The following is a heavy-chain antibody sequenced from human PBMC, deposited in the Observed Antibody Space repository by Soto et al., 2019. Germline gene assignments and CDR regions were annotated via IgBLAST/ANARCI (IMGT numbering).Heavy chain of an antibody. CDR2: IYSGGST. V-gene: IGHV3-66*01. CDR1: GFTVSNDY. Sequence: GGSLRLSCAVSGFTVSNDYMTWVRQAPGKGLEWVSVIYSGGSTYYADSVKGRFTISRDSSKNSLYLQMNSLRAEDTAVYYCARVKYYNSWQHYYGMDVWGQGTTVTVSS. D-gene: IGHD3-10*01. J-gene: IGHJ6*02. CDR3: ARVKYYNSWQHYYGMDV.